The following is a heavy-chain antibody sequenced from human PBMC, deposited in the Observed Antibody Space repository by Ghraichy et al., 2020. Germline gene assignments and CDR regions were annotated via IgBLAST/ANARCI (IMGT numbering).Heavy chain of an antibody. V-gene: IGHV4-59*01. J-gene: IGHJ6*02. D-gene: IGHD5-12*01. CDR2: IYYSGST. CDR1: GGSISSYY. Sequence: SQTLSLTCTVSGGSISSYYWSWIRQPPGKGLEWIGYIYYSGSTNYNPSLKSRVTISVDTSKNQFSLKLSSVTAADTAVYYCARSAYSGYAGQYYYGMDVWGQGTTVTVSS. CDR3: ARSAYSGYAGQYYYGMDV.